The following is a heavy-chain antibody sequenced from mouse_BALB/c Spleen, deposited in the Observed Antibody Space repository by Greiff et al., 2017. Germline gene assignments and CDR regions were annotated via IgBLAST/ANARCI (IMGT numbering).Heavy chain of an antibody. Sequence: VHVKQSGAELVKPGASVKLSCTASGFNIKDTYMHWVKQRPEQGLEWIGRIDPANGNTKYDPKFQGKATITADTSSNTAYLQLSSLTSEDTAVYYCAYGNYFDYWGQGTTLTVSS. CDR2: IDPANGNT. J-gene: IGHJ2*01. V-gene: IGHV14-3*02. D-gene: IGHD2-1*01. CDR3: AYGNYFDY. CDR1: GFNIKDTY.